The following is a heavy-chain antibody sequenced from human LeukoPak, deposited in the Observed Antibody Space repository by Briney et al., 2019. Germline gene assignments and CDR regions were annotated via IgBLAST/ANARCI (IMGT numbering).Heavy chain of an antibody. D-gene: IGHD3-10*01. V-gene: IGHV3-30*04. J-gene: IGHJ4*01. Sequence: GGSLRLSCAASGFTFSSYAMHWVRQAPGKGLEWVAVISYDGSNKYYADSVKGRFTISRDNSKNTLYLQMNSLRAEDTAVYYCASLWFGELVLDYWGQEPWSPSPQ. CDR1: GFTFSSYA. CDR3: ASLWFGELVLDY. CDR2: ISYDGSNK.